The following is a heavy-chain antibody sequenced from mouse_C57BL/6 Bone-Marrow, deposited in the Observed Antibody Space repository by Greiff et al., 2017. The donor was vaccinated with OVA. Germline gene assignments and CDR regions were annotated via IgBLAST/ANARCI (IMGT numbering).Heavy chain of an antibody. CDR3: AIERDGYH. Sequence: VKVVESGPELVKPGASVKISCKASGYAFSSSWMNWVKQRPGKGLEWIGRIYPGDGDTNYNGKFKGKATLTADKSSSTAYMQLSSLTSEDSAVYFCAIERDGYHGGQGTTLTVSS. D-gene: IGHD2-3*01. V-gene: IGHV1-82*01. J-gene: IGHJ2*01. CDR2: IYPGDGDT. CDR1: GYAFSSSW.